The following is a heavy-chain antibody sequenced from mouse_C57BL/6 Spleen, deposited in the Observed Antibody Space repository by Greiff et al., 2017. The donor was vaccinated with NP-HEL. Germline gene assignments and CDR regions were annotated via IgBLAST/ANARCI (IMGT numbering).Heavy chain of an antibody. D-gene: IGHD2-3*01. Sequence: EVQLQQSGPVLVKPGASVKMSCKASGYTFTDYYMNWVKQSHGKSLEWIGVINPYNGGTSYNQKFKGKATLTVDKSSSTAYMELNSLTSEDSAVYYCARERYDGSPYFDYWGQGTTLTVSS. CDR3: ARERYDGSPYFDY. CDR2: INPYNGGT. J-gene: IGHJ2*01. CDR1: GYTFTDYY. V-gene: IGHV1-19*01.